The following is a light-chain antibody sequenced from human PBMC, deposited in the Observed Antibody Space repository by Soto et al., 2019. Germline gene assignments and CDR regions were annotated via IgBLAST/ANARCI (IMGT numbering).Light chain of an antibody. J-gene: IGKJ5*01. CDR1: RGISSG. CDR3: QQYNSYLIT. V-gene: IGKV1-5*02. CDR2: DAS. Sequence: DIQMTKSLSTRSESLEDRVTIICGASRGISSGWAGYQQKPGKALKLLIYDASSLESGVPSRFSGSGSGTEFTLTISSLQPDDFATYYCQQYNSYLITFGQGTRLEIK.